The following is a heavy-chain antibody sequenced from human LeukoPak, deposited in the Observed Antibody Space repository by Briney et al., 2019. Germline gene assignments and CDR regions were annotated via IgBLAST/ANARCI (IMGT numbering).Heavy chain of an antibody. CDR1: GGSFSGYY. J-gene: IGHJ4*02. CDR3: ARGDYYYDSSGPDGTFGY. D-gene: IGHD3-22*01. V-gene: IGHV4-34*01. CDR2: INHSGST. Sequence: SETLSLTCAVYGGSFSGYYWSWIRQPPGKGLEWIGEINHSGSTNYNPSLKSRVTISVDTSKNQFSLKLSSVTAADTAVYYCARGDYYYDSSGPDGTFGYWGQGTLVTVSS.